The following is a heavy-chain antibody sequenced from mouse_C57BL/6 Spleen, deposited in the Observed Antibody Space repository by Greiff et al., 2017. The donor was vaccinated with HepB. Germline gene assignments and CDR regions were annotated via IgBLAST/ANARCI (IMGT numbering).Heavy chain of an antibody. CDR3: ARSPSRQLRLPWFAY. CDR1: GFTFSDYG. V-gene: IGHV5-17*01. D-gene: IGHD3-2*02. CDR2: ISSGSSTI. J-gene: IGHJ3*01. Sequence: EVQRVESGGGLVKPGGSLKLSCAASGFTFSDYGMHWVRQAPEKGLEWVAYISSGSSTIYYADTVKGRFTISSDNAKNTLFLQMTSLRSEDTAMYYCARSPSRQLRLPWFAYWGQGTLVTVSA.